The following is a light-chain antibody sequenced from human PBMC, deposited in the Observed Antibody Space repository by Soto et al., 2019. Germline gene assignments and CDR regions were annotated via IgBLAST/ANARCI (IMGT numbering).Light chain of an antibody. CDR2: AAS. CDR1: QSISSY. J-gene: IGKJ1*01. CDR3: QHSYITPWT. Sequence: DIQMTQSPSSLSASVGDRVTITCRASQSISSYLNWYQQKPGKAPKLLIYAASSLQSGVPSRFSGSGSGTDFTLTISSLQSVDFVTYYFQHSYITPWTFGQGTNVEIK. V-gene: IGKV1-39*01.